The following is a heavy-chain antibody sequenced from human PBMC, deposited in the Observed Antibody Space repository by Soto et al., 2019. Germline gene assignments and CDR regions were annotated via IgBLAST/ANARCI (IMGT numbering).Heavy chain of an antibody. V-gene: IGHV4-34*01. CDR3: ARGKVVRGSYETLDS. CDR1: GGSFSGYY. D-gene: IGHD3-10*01. J-gene: IGHJ4*02. CDR2: IIHSGST. Sequence: SETLSLTCTVSGGSFSGYYWSWIRQPPGKGLECIGEIIHSGSTNYNPSLKSRVTLSVDTSKNQFSLKLSSVTAADTAVYYCARGKVVRGSYETLDSWGRGTLVTGSS.